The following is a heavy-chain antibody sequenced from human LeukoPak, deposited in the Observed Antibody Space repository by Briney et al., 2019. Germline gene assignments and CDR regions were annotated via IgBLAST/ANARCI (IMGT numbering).Heavy chain of an antibody. CDR3: ARPRTYGDGDAFDM. CDR1: GFTFSSYG. D-gene: IGHD4-17*01. Sequence: GGSLRLSWAASGFTFSSYGMHWVRQAPGKGLEWVAVIWYDGSKKNYADSVKGRFTISRDNSKNTLYLEMNSLRAEDTAVYYCARPRTYGDGDAFDMWGQGTMVTVSS. J-gene: IGHJ3*02. V-gene: IGHV3-33*01. CDR2: IWYDGSKK.